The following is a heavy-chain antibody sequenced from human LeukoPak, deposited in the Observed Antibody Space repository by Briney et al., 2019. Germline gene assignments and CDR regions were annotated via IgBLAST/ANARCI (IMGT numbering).Heavy chain of an antibody. CDR1: GGSISSGGYS. V-gene: IGHV4-30-2*01. D-gene: IGHD2-15*01. J-gene: IGHJ6*02. CDR3: ARAKGVNFRAASRMDV. CDR2: IYHSGST. Sequence: PSETLSLTCAVSGGSISSGGYSWSWIRQPPGKGLEWIGYIYHSGSTYYNPSLKSRVTISVDRSKNQFSLKLSPVTAADTAVYYCARAKGVNFRAASRMDVWGQGTTVTVSS.